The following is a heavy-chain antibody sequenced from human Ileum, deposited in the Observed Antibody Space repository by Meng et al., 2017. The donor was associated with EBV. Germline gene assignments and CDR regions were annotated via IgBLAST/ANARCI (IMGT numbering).Heavy chain of an antibody. D-gene: IGHD2-21*02. J-gene: IGHJ4*02. V-gene: IGHV4-4*02. CDR3: ARIPYGDIYSAYFDY. Sequence: QVRLQLPGSASGQPSGTASLTCTCSGGSFHVHPWWSWVRQPPGEGLEWIGQIYHSRATNYNPSLKSRVTISVGTSENQFSLELNSVTAADTAVYYCARIPYGDIYSAYFDYWSPGTLVTVSS. CDR2: IYHSRAT. CDR1: GGSFHVHPW.